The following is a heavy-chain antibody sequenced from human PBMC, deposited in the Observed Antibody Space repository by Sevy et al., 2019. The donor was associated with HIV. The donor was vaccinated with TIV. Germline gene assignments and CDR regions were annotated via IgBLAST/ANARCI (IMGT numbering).Heavy chain of an antibody. V-gene: IGHV3-23*01. Sequence: GGSLRLSCAASGFSFSSYAMSWVGQTPGKGLQWVSVISGSGGSTYYADSVKGRFTIFRDNSRNTVYLQMNSLRAEDTAVYYCARRPDLGVVILTGVLDVWGQGTTVTVSS. CDR3: ARRPDLGVVILTGVLDV. CDR1: GFSFSSYA. D-gene: IGHD3-3*01. CDR2: ISGSGGST. J-gene: IGHJ6*02.